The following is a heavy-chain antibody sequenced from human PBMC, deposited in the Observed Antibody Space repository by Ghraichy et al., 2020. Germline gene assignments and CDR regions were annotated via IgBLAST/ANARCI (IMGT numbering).Heavy chain of an antibody. D-gene: IGHD3-3*01. Sequence: ETLSLTCTVSGGSISSYYWSWIRQPPGKGLEWIGYIYYSGSTNYNPSLKSRVTISVDTSKNQFSLKLSSVTAADTAVYYCARVGGYYTGMDVWGQGTTVTVSS. V-gene: IGHV4-59*01. J-gene: IGHJ6*02. CDR1: GGSISSYY. CDR3: ARVGGYYTGMDV. CDR2: IYYSGST.